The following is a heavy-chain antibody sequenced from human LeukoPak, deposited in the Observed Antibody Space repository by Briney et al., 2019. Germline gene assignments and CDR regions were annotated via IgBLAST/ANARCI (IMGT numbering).Heavy chain of an antibody. Sequence: GGSLRLSCAASGFTFSSYAMSWVRQAPGKGLEWVSAISGSGGSTYYADSVKGRFTISRDNSKNTLYLQMNSLRAEDTAVYYYARTPTIFGVVIIYWGQGTLVTVSS. J-gene: IGHJ4*02. D-gene: IGHD3-3*01. V-gene: IGHV3-23*01. CDR2: ISGSGGST. CDR1: GFTFSSYA. CDR3: ARTPTIFGVVIIY.